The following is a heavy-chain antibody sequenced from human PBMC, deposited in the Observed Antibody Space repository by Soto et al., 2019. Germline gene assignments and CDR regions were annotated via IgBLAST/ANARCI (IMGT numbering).Heavy chain of an antibody. CDR2: ISPGSRYP. J-gene: IGHJ5*02. CDR3: VRGGGGGLFDP. V-gene: IGHV3-11*06. CDR1: GFTSGDSY. D-gene: IGHD2-15*01. Sequence: GWPLRPSCTGSGFTSGDSYMSLIRQYPGKGLEWLSYISPGSRYPAYADSVKGRSTISRDNAKRSLYLQMMSLTAEDTAIYYCVRGGGGGLFDPWGQGTMVTVSS.